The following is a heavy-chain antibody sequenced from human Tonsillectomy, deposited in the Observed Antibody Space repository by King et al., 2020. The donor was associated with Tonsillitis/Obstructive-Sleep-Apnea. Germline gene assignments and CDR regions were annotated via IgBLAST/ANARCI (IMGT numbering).Heavy chain of an antibody. J-gene: IGHJ3*02. CDR3: AGDLVYRSVGGYAFYI. Sequence: LQLQESGPGLVKPSETLSLTCTVSGGSVSSGSYYWSWIRQPPGKGLEWIGYIYYSGSTNYNPSLKSRVTISVDTSKNQFSLKLSSVTAADTAVYYCAGDLVYRSVGGYAFYIWGQGPMVTVSS. CDR1: GGSVSSGSYY. CDR2: IYYSGST. V-gene: IGHV4-61*01. D-gene: IGHD6-19*01.